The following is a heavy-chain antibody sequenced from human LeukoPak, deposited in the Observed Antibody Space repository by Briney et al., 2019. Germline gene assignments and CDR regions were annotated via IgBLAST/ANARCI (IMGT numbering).Heavy chain of an antibody. CDR2: ISGSGGST. D-gene: IGHD1-26*01. V-gene: IGHV3-23*01. Sequence: GGSLRLSCVASGFTFSSYAMSWVRQAPGKGLEWVSAISGSGGSTYYADSVKGRFTISRDNSKNTLYLQMNSLRAEDTAVYYCAKGDLVSDGMDVWGQGTTVTVSS. CDR3: AKGDLVSDGMDV. CDR1: GFTFSSYA. J-gene: IGHJ6*02.